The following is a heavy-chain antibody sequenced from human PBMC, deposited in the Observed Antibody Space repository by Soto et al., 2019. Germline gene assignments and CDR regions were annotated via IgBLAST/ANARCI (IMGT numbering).Heavy chain of an antibody. J-gene: IGHJ5*02. D-gene: IGHD6-6*01. CDR3: ARVVAARSNWFDP. CDR1: GSPFTAYY. Sequence: QVQLVQSGAEGKNPGASVKVSCKALGSPFTAYYMHWVQQPPGQGLEWMGWINPNSGGTNYAQKFQGRVTMTRDTSISTAYMELSRLRSDDTAVYYCARVVAARSNWFDPWGQGTLVTVSS. V-gene: IGHV1-2*02. CDR2: INPNSGGT.